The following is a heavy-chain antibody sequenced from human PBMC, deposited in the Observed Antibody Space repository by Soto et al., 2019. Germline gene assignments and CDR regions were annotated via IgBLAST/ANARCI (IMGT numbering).Heavy chain of an antibody. Sequence: DVQLLESGGGLVQPGGSLRLACAASGFTFGNYAINWVRLAPRKGLEWVSGISGGGGSTYYADSVKGRFTIFRDTSKNTVFLQMNSLRADDTAVYYCAKGFIVVVTVLRPDDAFDVWGQGTMVTVSS. J-gene: IGHJ3*01. CDR1: GFTFGNYA. CDR3: AKGFIVVVTVLRPDDAFDV. D-gene: IGHD2-21*02. V-gene: IGHV3-23*01. CDR2: ISGGGGST.